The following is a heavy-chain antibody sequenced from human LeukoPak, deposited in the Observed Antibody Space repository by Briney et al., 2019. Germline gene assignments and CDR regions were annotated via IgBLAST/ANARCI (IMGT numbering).Heavy chain of an antibody. CDR1: GGSITDNTYY. CDR2: IHNNGAT. Sequence: PSETLSLTCAVSGGSITDNTYYWGWIRQPPGEGLEWIGCIHNNGATYYDPSLKSRVTFSMDTSKNQVLLTLTSVTAADTAVYYCARRRVAATAGWSDPWGQGTLVTVSS. J-gene: IGHJ5*02. CDR3: ARRRVAATAGWSDP. V-gene: IGHV4-39*01. D-gene: IGHD6-13*01.